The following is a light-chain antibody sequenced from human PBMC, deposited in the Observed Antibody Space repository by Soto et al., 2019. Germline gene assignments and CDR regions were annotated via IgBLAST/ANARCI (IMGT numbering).Light chain of an antibody. CDR2: DVT. J-gene: IGLJ3*02. CDR3: CSYAGSYTLGV. CDR1: SSDVGGYDF. Sequence: QSALTQPRSVSGSPGQSVTISYTGTSSDVGGYDFVSWYQQHPGKAPKLMIYDVTKRPSGVPDRFSGSKSGNSASLTISGLQGEDEDDYYCCSYAGSYTLGVFGGGTKLTVL. V-gene: IGLV2-11*01.